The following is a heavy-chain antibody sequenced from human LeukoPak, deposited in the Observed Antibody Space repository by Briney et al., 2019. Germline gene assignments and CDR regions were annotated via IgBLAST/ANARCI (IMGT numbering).Heavy chain of an antibody. CDR1: GYTFTSYG. CDR3: ARDRGQYNWNYVETGSDY. J-gene: IGHJ4*02. D-gene: IGHD1-7*01. V-gene: IGHV1-18*01. Sequence: VASVKVSCKASGYTFTSYGISWVRQAPGQGLEWMGWISAYNGNTNYAQKLQGRVTMTTDTSTSTAYMELSSLRSEDTAVYYCARDRGQYNWNYVETGSDYWGQGTLVTVSS. CDR2: ISAYNGNT.